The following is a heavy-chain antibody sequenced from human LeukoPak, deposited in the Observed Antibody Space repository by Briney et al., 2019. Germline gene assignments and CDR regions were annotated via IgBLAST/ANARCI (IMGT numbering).Heavy chain of an antibody. V-gene: IGHV4-59*01. Sequence: TSETLSLTCTVSGGSISSYYWSWIRQPPGKGLEWIGYIYYSGSTNYNPSLKSRVTISVDTSKNQFSLKLSSVTAADTAVYYSARGYCSSTSCYYYYYYYMDVWGKGTTVTVSS. CDR2: IYYSGST. J-gene: IGHJ6*03. CDR3: ARGYCSSTSCYYYYYYYMDV. CDR1: GGSISSYY. D-gene: IGHD2-2*01.